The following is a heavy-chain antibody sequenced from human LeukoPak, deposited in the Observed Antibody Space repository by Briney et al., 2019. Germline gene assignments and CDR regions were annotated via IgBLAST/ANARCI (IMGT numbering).Heavy chain of an antibody. Sequence: GGSLRLSCAASGFTFRSYGMHWVRQAPGKGLEWVAFIRYDGSNKYYADSVKGRFTISRDNSKNTLYLQMNSLRAEDTAVYYCATGKPGEMATLNYWGQGTLVTVSS. CDR1: GFTFRSYG. CDR2: IRYDGSNK. J-gene: IGHJ4*02. V-gene: IGHV3-30*02. D-gene: IGHD5-24*01. CDR3: ATGKPGEMATLNY.